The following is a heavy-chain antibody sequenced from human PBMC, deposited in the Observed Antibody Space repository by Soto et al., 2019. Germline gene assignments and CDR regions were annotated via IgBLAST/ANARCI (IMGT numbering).Heavy chain of an antibody. J-gene: IGHJ4*02. CDR1: GFTFTDHY. D-gene: IGHD2-15*01. V-gene: IGHV3-72*01. CDR2: TRNKANSFTT. CDR3: AKGGSGRLRGFDY. Sequence: GGSLRLSCAASGFTFTDHYMDWVRQAPGKGLEWVGRTRNKANSFTTEYAASVKGRFTISRDDSKNSLYLQMNSLKTEDTAVYYCAKGGSGRLRGFDYWGQGTLVTVSS.